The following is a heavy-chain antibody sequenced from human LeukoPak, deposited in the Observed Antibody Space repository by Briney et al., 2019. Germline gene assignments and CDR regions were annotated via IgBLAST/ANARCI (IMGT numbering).Heavy chain of an antibody. D-gene: IGHD6-13*01. V-gene: IGHV4-59*01. Sequence: NPSETPSLTCTVSGGYISSYYWSWIRQPPGKGLEWIGYIYYSGSTNYNPSLKSRVTISVDTSKNQFPLKLSSVTAADTAVYYCARVPFVIAAASPNWFDPWGQGTLVTVSS. CDR1: GGYISSYY. J-gene: IGHJ5*02. CDR3: ARVPFVIAAASPNWFDP. CDR2: IYYSGST.